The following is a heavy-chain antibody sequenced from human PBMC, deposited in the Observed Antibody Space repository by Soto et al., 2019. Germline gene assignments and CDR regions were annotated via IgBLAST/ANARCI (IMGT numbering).Heavy chain of an antibody. J-gene: IGHJ6*03. CDR2: IYYSGST. CDR3: ARGVVPAAIGAYYYYYYMDV. Sequence: SETLSLTCAVSGGSISSGGYSWSWIRQPPGKGLEWIGYIYYSGSTYYNPSLKSRVTISVDTSKNQFSLKLSSVTAADTTVYYCARGVVPAAIGAYYYYYYMDVWGKGTTVTVSS. V-gene: IGHV4-31*11. CDR1: GGSISSGGYS. D-gene: IGHD2-2*02.